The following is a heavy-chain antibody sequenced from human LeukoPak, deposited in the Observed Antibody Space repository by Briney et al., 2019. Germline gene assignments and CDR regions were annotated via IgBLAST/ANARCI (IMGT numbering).Heavy chain of an antibody. Sequence: GGSLRLSCVASGFTFSSYAMSWVRQAPGKGLEWVSTISGSGVSTYNADSVKGRFTISRDNSKNTLYLQMNSLRAEDTAVYYCAKEKGLWELSPAFDYWGQGTLVTVSS. D-gene: IGHD1-26*01. CDR3: AKEKGLWELSPAFDY. V-gene: IGHV3-23*01. J-gene: IGHJ4*02. CDR1: GFTFSSYA. CDR2: ISGSGVST.